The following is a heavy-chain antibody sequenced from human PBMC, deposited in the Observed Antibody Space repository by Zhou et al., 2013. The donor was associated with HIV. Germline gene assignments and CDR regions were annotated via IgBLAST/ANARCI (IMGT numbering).Heavy chain of an antibody. Sequence: QVQLVQSGAEVKKPGASVKVSCKVVGYTLANLAIHWVRQPPGQGPEWMGGIIVMSGKTNYAQIFQGTVSITADESTNTAYMELSSLRSEDTAVYYCARGRRDLLWFGETPYYFDFWGQGNLSHRLH. CDR2: IIVMSGKT. CDR1: GYTLANLA. D-gene: IGHD3-10*01. J-gene: IGHJ4*02. CDR3: ARGRRDLLWFGETPYYFDF. V-gene: IGHV1-69*01.